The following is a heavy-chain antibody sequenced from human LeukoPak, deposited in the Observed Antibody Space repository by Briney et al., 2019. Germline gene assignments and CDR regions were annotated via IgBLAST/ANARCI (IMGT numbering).Heavy chain of an antibody. D-gene: IGHD2-2*01. Sequence: SETLSLTCTVSGGSLNSGDYYWSWIRQPPGKGLEWIGYIYYSGSTYYNPSLKSRVTISLDTSKIQFSLKLSSVTAADTAVYYCAREYQLLSLYYFDYWGQGTLVTVSS. CDR3: AREYQLLSLYYFDY. CDR1: GGSLNSGDYY. CDR2: IYYSGST. J-gene: IGHJ4*02. V-gene: IGHV4-30-4*01.